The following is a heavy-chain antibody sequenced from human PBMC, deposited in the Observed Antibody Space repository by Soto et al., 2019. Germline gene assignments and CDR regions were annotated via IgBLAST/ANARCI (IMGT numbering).Heavy chain of an antibody. CDR3: ARLSLLSFGELLYGMDV. D-gene: IGHD3-10*01. CDR1: GYSFTSYW. V-gene: IGHV5-10-1*01. CDR2: IDPSDSYT. J-gene: IGHJ6*02. Sequence: PGESLKISCKGSGYSFTSYWISWVRQMPGKGLEWMGRIDPSDSYTNYSPSFQGHVTISADKSISTAYLQWSSLKASDTAMYYCARLSLLSFGELLYGMDVWGQGTTVTVSS.